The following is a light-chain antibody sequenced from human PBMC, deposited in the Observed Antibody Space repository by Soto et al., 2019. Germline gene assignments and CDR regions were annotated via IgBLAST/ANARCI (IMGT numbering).Light chain of an antibody. CDR3: AAWDDSLNGPV. J-gene: IGLJ2*01. CDR1: SSNIGLND. Sequence: QSVLTQPPSASGTPGQTVTISCSGSSSNIGLNDVHWYRQLSGTAPQILIYDTNQQATSLPDRFSGSRSGTSASLAIHGLPSEDEADYHCAAWDDSLNGPVFGGGTKVPVL. CDR2: DTN. V-gene: IGLV1-44*01.